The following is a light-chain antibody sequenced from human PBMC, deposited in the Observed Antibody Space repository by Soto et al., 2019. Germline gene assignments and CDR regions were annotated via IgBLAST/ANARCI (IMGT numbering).Light chain of an antibody. V-gene: IGKV3-15*01. J-gene: IGKJ2*01. Sequence: EIVMTQSPATPSVSPGERATLSCRASQSVSSSLAWYQQKPGQAPRLLIYGASTRATGIPGRFSGSGSGTEFTLTISSLQSEDFAVYYCQQYNNWPPYTFGQGTKVDIK. CDR2: GAS. CDR1: QSVSSS. CDR3: QQYNNWPPYT.